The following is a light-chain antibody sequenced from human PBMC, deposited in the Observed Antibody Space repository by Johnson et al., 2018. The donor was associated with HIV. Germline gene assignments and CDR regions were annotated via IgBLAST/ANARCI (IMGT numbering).Light chain of an antibody. V-gene: IGLV1-51*01. CDR3: GTWDSSLGGYV. CDR1: SSNIGNNF. J-gene: IGLJ1*01. CDR2: DNN. Sequence: QPVLTQPPSVSAAPGQKVTISCSGSSSNIGNNFISWYQQLPGSAPKLLIYDNNKRPSGIPDRFSGSKSGTSATLGITGLLTGDEADYYCGTWDSSLGGYVFGTGTKVTVL.